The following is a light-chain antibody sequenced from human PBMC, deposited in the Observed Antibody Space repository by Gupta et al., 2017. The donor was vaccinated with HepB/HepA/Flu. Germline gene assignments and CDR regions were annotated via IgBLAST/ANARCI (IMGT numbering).Light chain of an antibody. CDR3: QQDDNWRT. Sequence: EIVMTQSPATLSVSPGERATLSCRASQSVDSNLAWYQQKPGQAPRLLIYGASTRATGVPARFSGSGSGTEFTLTSSSLQSEDCAIYYWQQDDNWRTFGQGTKVEI. V-gene: IGKV3-15*01. CDR2: GAS. CDR1: QSVDSN. J-gene: IGKJ1*01.